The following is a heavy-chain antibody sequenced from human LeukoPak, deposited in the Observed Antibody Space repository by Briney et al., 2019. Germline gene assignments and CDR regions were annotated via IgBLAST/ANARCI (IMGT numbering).Heavy chain of an antibody. CDR3: ARVMHWDIVMARGRGMDV. V-gene: IGHV1-18*04. CDR2: INPYNGNT. Sequence: ASVKVSCKTSGYTFTGYYIHWVRQAPGQGLEWMGWINPYNGNTNYAQKLQGRVTMTTDTSTSTAYMELRSLRSDDTAVYYCARVMHWDIVMARGRGMDVWGQGTTVTVSS. D-gene: IGHD5-12*01. CDR1: GYTFTGYY. J-gene: IGHJ6*02.